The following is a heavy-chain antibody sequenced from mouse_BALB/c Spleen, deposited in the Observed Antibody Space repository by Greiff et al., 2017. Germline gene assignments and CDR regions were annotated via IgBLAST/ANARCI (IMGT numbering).Heavy chain of an antibody. CDR1: GYSITSGYY. V-gene: IGHV3-6*02. CDR2: ISYDGSN. Sequence: ESGPGLVKPSQSLSLTCSVTGYSITSGYYWNWIRQFPGNKLEWMGYISYDGSNNYNPSLKNRISITRDTSKNQFFLKLNSVTTEDTATYYCARYYYGNFPFDYWGQGTTLTVSS. J-gene: IGHJ2*01. CDR3: ARYYYGNFPFDY. D-gene: IGHD2-1*01.